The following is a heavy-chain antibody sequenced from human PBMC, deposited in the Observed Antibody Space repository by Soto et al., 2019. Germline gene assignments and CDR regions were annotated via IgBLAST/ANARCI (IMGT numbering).Heavy chain of an antibody. CDR1: GYTFTSYA. CDR3: ARSIVVVTALDY. D-gene: IGHD2-21*02. Sequence: QVQLVQSGAEEKKPGASVKVSCKASGYTFTSYAMHWVRQAPGQRLEWMGWINAGNGNTKYSQKFQGRVTITRDTSASTADMELSSLRSEDTAVEYCARSIVVVTALDYWGQGTLVTVSS. V-gene: IGHV1-3*05. J-gene: IGHJ4*02. CDR2: INAGNGNT.